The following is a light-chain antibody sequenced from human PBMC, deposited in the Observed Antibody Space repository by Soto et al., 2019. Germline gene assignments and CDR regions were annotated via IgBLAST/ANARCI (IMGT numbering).Light chain of an antibody. CDR2: GVS. Sequence: EIVLTQSPGTLSLSPGERATLSCRASQRVSSTFLAWYQQKPGQAPRLLIYGVSKRATGIPDRFSGSGSGTDFTLTISRLEPEDFAVYFCGQFVSAPPRTLGQGTKVEIK. CDR1: QRVSSTF. V-gene: IGKV3-20*01. CDR3: GQFVSAPPRT. J-gene: IGKJ1*01.